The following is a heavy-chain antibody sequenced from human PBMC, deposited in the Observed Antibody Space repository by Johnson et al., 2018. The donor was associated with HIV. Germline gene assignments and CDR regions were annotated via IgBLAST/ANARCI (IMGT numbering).Heavy chain of an antibody. J-gene: IGHJ3*02. Sequence: VQLVESGGGLVQPGGSLRLSCAASGFTVSSNYMGWVRQAPGKGLEWVSVLYSGGSTYYTDSVKGRFTLSRDNSKNTLYLQMNSLRAEDTAVYFCARDPCTGASCLPGAFDIWGQGTLVTVSS. CDR3: ARDPCTGASCLPGAFDI. CDR2: LYSGGST. D-gene: IGHD2-15*01. CDR1: GFTVSSNY. V-gene: IGHV3-53*01.